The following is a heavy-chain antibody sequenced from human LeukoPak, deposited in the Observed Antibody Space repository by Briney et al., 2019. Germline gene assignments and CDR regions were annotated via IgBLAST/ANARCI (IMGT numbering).Heavy chain of an antibody. CDR1: GYTLTIYV. CDR2: ITCYHGNT. D-gene: IGHD1-14*01. J-gene: IGHJ4*02. Sequence: GASVKFSCKPSGYTLTIYVISWVRHAPGQGLEWMGWITCYHGNTNYAQKLQGRVTMTTHTSTSTAYMDLTSLRSDDTAVYYCAIFSRGTAAFDYWGQGTMVTVSS. CDR3: AIFSRGTAAFDY. V-gene: IGHV1-18*01.